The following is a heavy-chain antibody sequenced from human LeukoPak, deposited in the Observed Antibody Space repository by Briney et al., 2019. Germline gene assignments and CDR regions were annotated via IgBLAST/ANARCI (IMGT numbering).Heavy chain of an antibody. CDR3: TTDLGVTMIRGVLVY. J-gene: IGHJ4*02. CDR1: GFTFTNAW. D-gene: IGHD3-10*01. CDR2: IKSKADGETT. Sequence: GGSLRLSCAASGFTFTNAWMTWVRQAPGKGLEWVGRIKSKADGETTDYAAPVKGRFTMSRDDSKATLYLFMNGLKAEDTAVYYCTTDLGVTMIRGVLVYWGQGALVTASS. V-gene: IGHV3-15*01.